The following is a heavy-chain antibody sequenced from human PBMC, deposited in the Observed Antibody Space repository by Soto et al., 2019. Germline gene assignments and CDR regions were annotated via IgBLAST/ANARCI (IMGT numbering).Heavy chain of an antibody. CDR1: GGTFSSYA. V-gene: IGHV1-69*13. CDR2: IIPIFGTA. J-gene: IGHJ3*02. CDR3: ARDGMYYYDSSGYPGTDAFDI. Sequence: SVKVSCKASGGTFSSYAISWVRQAPGQGLEWMGGIIPIFGTANYAQKFQGRVTITADESTSTAYMEMSSLRSEDTAVYYCARDGMYYYDSSGYPGTDAFDIWGQGTMVTVSS. D-gene: IGHD3-22*01.